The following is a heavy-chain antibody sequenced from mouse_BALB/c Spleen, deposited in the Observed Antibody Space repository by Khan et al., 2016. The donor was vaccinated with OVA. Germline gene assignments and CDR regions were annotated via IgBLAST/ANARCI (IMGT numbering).Heavy chain of an antibody. J-gene: IGHJ1*01. CDR2: INTYTGEP. CDR1: GYTFTNYG. CDR3: ARSNSYWYFDV. D-gene: IGHD4-1*02. V-gene: IGHV9-3-1*01. Sequence: QIQLVQSGPELKKPGETVKISCKASGYTFTNYGMNWVKQAPGKGLKWMGWINTYTGEPTYADDFKGRSAFSLETSASTAYLQIKNLKSEDTATSFCARSNSYWYFDVWGAGTTVTVSS.